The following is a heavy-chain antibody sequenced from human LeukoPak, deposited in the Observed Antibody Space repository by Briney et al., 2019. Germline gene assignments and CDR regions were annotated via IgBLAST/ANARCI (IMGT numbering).Heavy chain of an antibody. V-gene: IGHV3-72*01. J-gene: IGHJ4*02. D-gene: IGHD3-3*01. CDR2: TRNKANSYTT. CDR1: GFAVSDHY. Sequence: HPGGSLRLSCAASGFAVSDHYMDWVRQAPGKGLEWVGRTRNKANSYTTEYAASVKGRFTISTDDSKNSLYLQMNSLTSEDTAVYYCASQSYYDFWSGYPKALDYWGQGTLVTVSS. CDR3: ASQSYYDFWSGYPKALDY.